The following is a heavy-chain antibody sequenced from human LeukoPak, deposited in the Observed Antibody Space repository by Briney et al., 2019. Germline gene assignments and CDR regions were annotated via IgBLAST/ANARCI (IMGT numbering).Heavy chain of an antibody. Sequence: GESLKISCKGSGYSFTSYWIGWVRQMPGKGLGWMGIIYPGDSATRYSPSFQGQVTISADKSISTAYLQWSSLKASDTAMYYCARPGYCSSTSCYASFWGQGTLVTVSS. CDR2: IYPGDSAT. J-gene: IGHJ4*02. CDR3: ARPGYCSSTSCYASF. V-gene: IGHV5-51*01. D-gene: IGHD2-2*01. CDR1: GYSFTSYW.